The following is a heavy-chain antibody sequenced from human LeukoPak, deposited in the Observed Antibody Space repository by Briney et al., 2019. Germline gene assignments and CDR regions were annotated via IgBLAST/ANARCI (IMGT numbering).Heavy chain of an antibody. CDR2: ISAYNGNT. CDR1: GYTFTSYG. J-gene: IGHJ4*02. CDR3: ARGDYYDSSGLDPDDY. D-gene: IGHD3-22*01. V-gene: IGHV1-18*01. Sequence: GESLRISCKASGYTFTSYGISWVRQAPGQGLEWMGWISAYNGNTNYAQKLQGRVTMTTDTSTSTAYMELRSLRSDDTAVYYCARGDYYDSSGLDPDDYWGQGTLVTVSS.